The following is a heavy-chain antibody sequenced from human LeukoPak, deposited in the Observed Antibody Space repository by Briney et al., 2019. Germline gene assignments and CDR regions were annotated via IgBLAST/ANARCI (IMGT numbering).Heavy chain of an antibody. CDR3: ARLQLRWELRRGFDY. J-gene: IGHJ4*02. Sequence: EASVKVSCKASGYTFTGYYMHWVRQAPGQGLEWMGWINPNSGGTNYAQKFQGRVTMTRDTSISTAYMELSRLRSDDTAVYYCARLQLRWELRRGFDYWGQGTLVTVSS. CDR1: GYTFTGYY. D-gene: IGHD1-26*01. CDR2: INPNSGGT. V-gene: IGHV1-2*02.